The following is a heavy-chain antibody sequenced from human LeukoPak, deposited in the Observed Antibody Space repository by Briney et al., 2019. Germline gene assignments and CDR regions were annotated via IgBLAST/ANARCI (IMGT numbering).Heavy chain of an antibody. Sequence: SVKVSCKASGGTFSSYAISWVRQAPGQGLEWMGRIIPIFGTANYAQKFQGRVTITTNESTSTAYMELSSLRSEDTAVYHCARGPHYDILTGYYSGWWFDPWGQGTLVTVSS. CDR2: IIPIFGTA. CDR1: GGTFSSYA. CDR3: ARGPHYDILTGYYSGWWFDP. V-gene: IGHV1-69*05. D-gene: IGHD3-9*01. J-gene: IGHJ5*02.